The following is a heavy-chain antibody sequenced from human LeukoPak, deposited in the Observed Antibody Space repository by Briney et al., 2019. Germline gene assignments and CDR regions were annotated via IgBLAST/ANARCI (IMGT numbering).Heavy chain of an antibody. V-gene: IGHV4-59*01. D-gene: IGHD2-2*01. Sequence: SETLSLTCTVSGGSISSYYWSWIRQPPGKGLEWIGYIYYSGSTNYNPSLKSRVTISLDTSKNQFSLKLSSVTAADTALYYCARGGTYCSSTNRPRGLYYNYGMDVWGQGTTVTVSS. CDR2: IYYSGST. CDR1: GGSISSYY. J-gene: IGHJ6*02. CDR3: ARGGTYCSSTNRPRGLYYNYGMDV.